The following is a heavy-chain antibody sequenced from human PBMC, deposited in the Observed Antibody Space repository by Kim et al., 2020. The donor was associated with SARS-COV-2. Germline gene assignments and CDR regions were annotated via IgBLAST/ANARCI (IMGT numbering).Heavy chain of an antibody. V-gene: IGHV4-59*09. Sequence: NPSLKSRVTISVDTSKNQFSLKLSSVTAADTAVYYCARGAAMAPYGMDVWGQGTTVTVSS. D-gene: IGHD5-18*01. J-gene: IGHJ6*02. CDR3: ARGAAMAPYGMDV.